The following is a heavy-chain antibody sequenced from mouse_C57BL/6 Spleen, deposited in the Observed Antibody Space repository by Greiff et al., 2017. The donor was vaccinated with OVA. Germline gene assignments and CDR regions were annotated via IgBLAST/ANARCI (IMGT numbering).Heavy chain of an antibody. D-gene: IGHD3-1*01. CDR3: ARRGRAGSWFAY. V-gene: IGHV5-6*02. CDR1: GFTFSSYG. CDR2: ISSGGSYT. Sequence: EVKLVESGGDLVKPGGSLKLSCAASGFTFSSYGMSWVRQTPDKRLEWVATISSGGSYTYYPDNVKGRFTISRDNAKNTLYLQMSSLKSEDTAMYYCARRGRAGSWFAYWGQGTLVTVSA. J-gene: IGHJ3*01.